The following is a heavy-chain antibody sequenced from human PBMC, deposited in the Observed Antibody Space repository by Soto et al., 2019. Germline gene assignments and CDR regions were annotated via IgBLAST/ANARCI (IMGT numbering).Heavy chain of an antibody. CDR3: TRDGDGRMSTNPYYYYGMDV. Sequence: SETLSLTCTVSGGSISGYYWSWIRQPPGKGLEWIGNVYYSGGAKYNPSVKRRVSISVDTSKNQFSLNLSSVTAADTAVYYCTRDGDGRMSTNPYYYYGMDVWGPGITVTV. CDR1: GGSISGYY. CDR2: VYYSGGA. V-gene: IGHV4-59*01. D-gene: IGHD2-21*02. J-gene: IGHJ6*02.